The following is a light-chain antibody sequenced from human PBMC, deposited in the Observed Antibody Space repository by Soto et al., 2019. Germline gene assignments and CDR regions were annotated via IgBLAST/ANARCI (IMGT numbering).Light chain of an antibody. CDR2: GNN. V-gene: IGLV1-40*01. J-gene: IGLJ2*01. Sequence: QAVVTQPPSVSGAPGQRVTISCTGSSSNIGAGYNVHWYQQLPGTAPKLLIYGNNNRPSGVPDRFSGSRSGTSASLAITGLQAEDEADYYCQSYDTSLSEVFGGGTKLTVL. CDR3: QSYDTSLSEV. CDR1: SSNIGAGYN.